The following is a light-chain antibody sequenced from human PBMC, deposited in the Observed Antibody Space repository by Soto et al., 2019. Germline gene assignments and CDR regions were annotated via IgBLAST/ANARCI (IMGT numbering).Light chain of an antibody. J-gene: IGKJ1*01. CDR3: QHYNSYSEA. CDR1: QSISSY. CDR2: AAS. Sequence: DIQMTQSPSSLSASVRDRVTITCRASQSISSYLNWYQQKPGKAPKLLIYAASTLQSGVPSRFSGSGSGTDFTLTISSLQPDDFATYYCQHYNSYSEAFGQGTKVDI. V-gene: IGKV1-39*01.